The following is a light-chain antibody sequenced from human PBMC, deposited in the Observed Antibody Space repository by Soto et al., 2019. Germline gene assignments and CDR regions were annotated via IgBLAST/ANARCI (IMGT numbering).Light chain of an antibody. CDR3: QQYYSWPLT. Sequence: EIVMTQSPATLSVSLGERGTLSCRASQSISRNLAWYQQRPGQAPRLLLSGASIRATGVPDRFSGSGSGTEFTLTISSLQSEDSAVYYCQQYYSWPLTFGGGTKVHIK. CDR1: QSISRN. CDR2: GAS. V-gene: IGKV3-15*01. J-gene: IGKJ4*01.